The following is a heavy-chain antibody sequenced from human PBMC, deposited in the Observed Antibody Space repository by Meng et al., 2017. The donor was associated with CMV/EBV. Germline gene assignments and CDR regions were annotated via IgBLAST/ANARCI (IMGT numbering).Heavy chain of an antibody. CDR1: GFTFSSYW. Sequence: GSLRLSCAASGFTFSSYWMSWVRQAPGKGLEWVANIKQDGSEKYYVDSVKGRFTISRDNAKNSLYLQMNSLRAEDTAVYYCARYSAGYCSGGSCNWFDPWGQGTLVTVSS. CDR2: IKQDGSEK. D-gene: IGHD2-15*01. V-gene: IGHV3-7*01. CDR3: ARYSAGYCSGGSCNWFDP. J-gene: IGHJ5*02.